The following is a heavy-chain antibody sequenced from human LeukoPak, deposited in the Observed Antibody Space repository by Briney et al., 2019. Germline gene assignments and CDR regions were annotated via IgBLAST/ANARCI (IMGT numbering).Heavy chain of an antibody. D-gene: IGHD3-22*01. CDR3: AREENSHYYDSSGRNGY. V-gene: IGHV1-46*01. CDR1: GYTFTSYY. J-gene: IGHJ4*02. Sequence: ASVKVSCKASGYTFTSYYMHWVRQAPGQGLEWMGIINPSGGSTSYAQKFQGRVTMTRDTSTSTVYMELSSLRSEDTAVYYCAREENSHYYDSSGRNGYWGQGTLVTVSS. CDR2: INPSGGST.